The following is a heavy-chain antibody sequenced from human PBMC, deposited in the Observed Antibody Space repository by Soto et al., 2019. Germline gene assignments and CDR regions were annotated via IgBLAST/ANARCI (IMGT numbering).Heavy chain of an antibody. J-gene: IGHJ4*02. CDR3: XXXXXXXXXSRSDC. CDR2: MSYDGRNQ. D-gene: IGHD3-16*01. Sequence: QVQLVESGGGVVQPGTSLRLSCSASGFTLSGVDMHWVRQAPGKGLEWVAVMSYDGRNQYYADSVKGRFTVSRDSSKXXXXXXXXXXXXXXXXXXXXXXXXXXXXXSRSDCWGQGTLVTVSS. V-gene: IGHV3-30*03. CDR1: GFTLSGVD.